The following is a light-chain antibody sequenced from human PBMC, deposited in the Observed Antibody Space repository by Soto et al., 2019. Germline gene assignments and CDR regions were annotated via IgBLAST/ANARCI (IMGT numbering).Light chain of an antibody. J-gene: IGKJ1*01. V-gene: IGKV1-39*01. Sequence: QLTQSPSSLAASVGDRVIITCRASQNVRRSLNWYQQKPGQAPKLILYAACTLQTGVPSRFSGSGSETEFTLTITSLQPEDFATYYCQQNAITPPWTFGQGTRV. CDR2: AAC. CDR1: QNVRRS. CDR3: QQNAITPPWT.